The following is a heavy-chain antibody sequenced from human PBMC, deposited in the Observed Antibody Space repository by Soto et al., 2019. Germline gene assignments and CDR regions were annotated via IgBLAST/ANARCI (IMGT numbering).Heavy chain of an antibody. CDR2: IIPIFGTA. D-gene: IGHD3-22*01. CDR3: ARGGDSSGYPYYYGMDV. Sequence: GASVEVSCKASGGTLSSYAISWVRQAPGQGLEWMGGIIPIFGTANYAQKFQGRVTITADESTSTAYMELSSLRSEDTAVYYCARGGDSSGYPYYYGMDVWGQGTTVTVSS. CDR1: GGTLSSYA. J-gene: IGHJ6*02. V-gene: IGHV1-69*13.